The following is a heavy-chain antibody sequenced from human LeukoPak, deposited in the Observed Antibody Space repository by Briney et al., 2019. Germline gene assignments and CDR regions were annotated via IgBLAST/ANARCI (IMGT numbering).Heavy chain of an antibody. CDR3: ARGSSSGWPKNSYYFDY. V-gene: IGHV1-69*01. D-gene: IGHD6-19*01. CDR1: GGTSSSYA. J-gene: IGHJ4*02. CDR2: IIPIFGTA. Sequence: ASVKVSCKASGGTSSSYAISWVRQAPGQGLEWMGGIIPIFGTANYAQKFQGRVTITADESTSTAYMELSSLRSEDTAVYYCARGSSSGWPKNSYYFDYWGQGTLVTVSS.